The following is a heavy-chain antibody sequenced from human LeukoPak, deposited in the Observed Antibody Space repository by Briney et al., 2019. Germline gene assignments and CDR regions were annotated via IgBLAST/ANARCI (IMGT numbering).Heavy chain of an antibody. CDR3: ARDDFDTSCYDY. CDR1: GFSFSSYS. CDR2: ISSSSSYI. Sequence: PGGSLRLSCAASGFSFSSYSMNWVRQAPGKGLEWVSSISSSSSYIYYADSVKGRFTISRDNAKNSLYLQMNSLRAEDTAVYYCARDDFDTSCYDYWGQGTLVTVSS. D-gene: IGHD2-2*01. J-gene: IGHJ4*02. V-gene: IGHV3-21*01.